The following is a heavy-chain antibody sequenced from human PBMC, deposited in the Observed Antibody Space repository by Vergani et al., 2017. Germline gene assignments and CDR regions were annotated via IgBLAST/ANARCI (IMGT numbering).Heavy chain of an antibody. CDR2: IYYSGST. D-gene: IGHD2-2*01. J-gene: IGHJ4*02. V-gene: IGHV4-39*01. CDR3: ARAFPYCSSTSCLFGDY. Sequence: QLQLQESGPGLVKPSETLSLTCTVSGGSISSSSYYWGWIRQPPGKGLEWIGSIYYSGSTYYNPSLKSRVTISVDTSKNQFSLKLSSVTAADTAVYYCARAFPYCSSTSCLFGDYWGQGTLVTVSS. CDR1: GGSISSSSYY.